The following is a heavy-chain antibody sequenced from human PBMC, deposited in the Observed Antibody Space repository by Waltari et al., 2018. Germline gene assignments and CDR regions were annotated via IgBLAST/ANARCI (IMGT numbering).Heavy chain of an antibody. Sequence: EVQLVESGGGLVQPGGSLRLSCAASGFTFSSYWISWVRQAPGKGLGWVANIKQDGSEKYYVDSVKGRFTISRDNAKNSLYLQMNSLRAEDTAVYYCARVSRYDYIWGSYPWSPFGYWGQGTLVTVSS. CDR2: IKQDGSEK. J-gene: IGHJ4*02. V-gene: IGHV3-7*01. CDR1: GFTFSSYW. D-gene: IGHD3-16*02. CDR3: ARVSRYDYIWGSYPWSPFGY.